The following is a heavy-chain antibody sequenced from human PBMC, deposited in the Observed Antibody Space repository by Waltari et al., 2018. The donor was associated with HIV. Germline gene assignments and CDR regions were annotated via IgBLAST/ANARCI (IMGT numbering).Heavy chain of an antibody. J-gene: IGHJ3*01. D-gene: IGHD3-3*01. CDR1: GYTFTNYY. V-gene: IGHV1-46*01. CDR2: INPRGGGT. CDR3: ARDSDFVTYFGAFDF. Sequence: QVLLVQSGAEVKKPGASVKVSCKTSGYTFTNYYVHWVRQAPGQGLEWMGKINPRGGGTTYAQKFQGRVTMTRDTSTSTVYMELGSLKSEDTAVFYCARDSDFVTYFGAFDFWSQGTMVTVSS.